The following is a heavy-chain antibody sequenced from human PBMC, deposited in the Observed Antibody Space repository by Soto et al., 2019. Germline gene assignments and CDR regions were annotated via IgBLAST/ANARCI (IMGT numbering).Heavy chain of an antibody. Sequence: GGSLRLSCAASGFTFSSYWMSWVRQAPGKGLEGVANIKQDGSEKYYVDSVKGRFTISRDNAKNSLYLQMNSLRAEDTAVYYCARDPSDIVATSFARGPPYYYYYGMDVWGQGTTVTVSS. CDR3: ARDPSDIVATSFARGPPYYYYYGMDV. D-gene: IGHD5-12*01. CDR1: GFTFSSYW. V-gene: IGHV3-7*03. CDR2: IKQDGSEK. J-gene: IGHJ6*02.